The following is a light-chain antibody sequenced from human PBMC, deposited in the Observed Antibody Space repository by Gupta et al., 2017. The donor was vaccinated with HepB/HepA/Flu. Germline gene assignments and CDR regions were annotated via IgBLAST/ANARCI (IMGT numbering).Light chain of an antibody. CDR2: ANT. Sequence: QSVLTQPPSVSGPPRQRVTISCTGSSSNIGAGFDVHWYQQLPGTAPKLLMYANTNRPSGVPDRFSGSKSGTSASLAITGLQAEDEADYYCQSYDSSLSGSVFGGRTKVTVL. J-gene: IGLJ2*01. CDR3: QSYDSSLSGSV. CDR1: SSNIGAGFD. V-gene: IGLV1-40*01.